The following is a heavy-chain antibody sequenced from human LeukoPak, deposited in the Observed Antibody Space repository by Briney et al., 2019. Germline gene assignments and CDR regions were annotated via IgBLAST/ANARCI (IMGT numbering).Heavy chain of an antibody. J-gene: IGHJ4*02. Sequence: SETLSLTCTVSGVSFNTFQWSWVRQPPGKGLEWIGSIHANGRTNYNLSLESRVTISVDTSKNQFSLMVRSVSAADTAVYYCATSYDTKVVPFDLWGQGTLVTVSP. V-gene: IGHV4-4*09. CDR2: IHANGRT. D-gene: IGHD3-9*01. CDR1: GVSFNTFQ. CDR3: ATSYDTKVVPFDL.